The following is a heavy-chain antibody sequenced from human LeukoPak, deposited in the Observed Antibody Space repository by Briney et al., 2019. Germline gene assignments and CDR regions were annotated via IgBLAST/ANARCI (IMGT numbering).Heavy chain of an antibody. CDR2: IKQDGSET. Sequence: GGSLRLSCEASGFTFSNYWMTWVRQAPGKGLEWVANIKQDGSETYYADSVKGRFTLSRDNARDSLYLQMNYLGVDDTAVYYCARGGMTGSPDYWGQGTLVTVSS. CDR3: ARGGMTGSPDY. D-gene: IGHD1-20*01. J-gene: IGHJ4*02. CDR1: GFTFSNYW. V-gene: IGHV3-7*01.